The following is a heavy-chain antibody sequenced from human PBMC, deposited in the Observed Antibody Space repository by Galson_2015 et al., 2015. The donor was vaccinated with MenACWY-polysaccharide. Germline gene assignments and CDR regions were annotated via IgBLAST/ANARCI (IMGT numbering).Heavy chain of an antibody. CDR3: AKGLIASRAHAFDV. V-gene: IGHV3-30*18. D-gene: IGHD2-21*01. J-gene: IGHJ3*01. CDR1: GLSFSSYA. CDR2: ISFDGSDE. Sequence: SLRLSCAASGLSFSSYAMHWVRQAPGKGPEWVAVISFDGSDEHHADSVKGRFTISRDNSKNTVSLQMSGLRAEDTAVYYCAKGLIASRAHAFDVWGQGTMVTVSS.